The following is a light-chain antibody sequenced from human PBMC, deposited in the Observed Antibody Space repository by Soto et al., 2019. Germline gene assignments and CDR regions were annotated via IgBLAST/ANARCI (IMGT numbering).Light chain of an antibody. J-gene: IGKJ1*01. Sequence: DIQMTQSPSTLSGSVGDRVTITCLSSQTISSWLAWYQQKPGKAPKLLIYKASTLKSGVQSWFSGSGSGTEFTLTISSLQTDDFATYYCQHYNSYSEAFGQGTKV. CDR2: KAS. V-gene: IGKV1-5*03. CDR1: QTISSW. CDR3: QHYNSYSEA.